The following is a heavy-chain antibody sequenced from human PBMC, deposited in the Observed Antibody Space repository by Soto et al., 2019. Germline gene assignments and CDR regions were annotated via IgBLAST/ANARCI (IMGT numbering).Heavy chain of an antibody. CDR1: GFTFSNYW. CDR3: ARGDCVGGTCYSLAGSFYYYMDV. V-gene: IGHV3-74*02. CDR2: INSDGSVS. D-gene: IGHD2-15*01. Sequence: EVQLVESGGGLVQPGGSLRLSCAASGFTFSNYWMYWVRQAPGKGLEWVSRINSDGSVSSHADCVKGRLTISRDNVKNPLYLHMDGLRAEDTAVYYCARGDCVGGTCYSLAGSFYYYMDVWGKGTTVTVFS. J-gene: IGHJ6*03.